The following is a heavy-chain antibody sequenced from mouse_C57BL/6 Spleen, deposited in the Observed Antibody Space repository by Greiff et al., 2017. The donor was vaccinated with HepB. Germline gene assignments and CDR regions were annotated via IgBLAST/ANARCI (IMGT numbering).Heavy chain of an antibody. CDR2: IYPGDGDT. CDR1: GYAFSSSW. V-gene: IGHV1-82*01. CDR3: ARPLSMDY. J-gene: IGHJ4*01. Sequence: VKPGASVKISCKASGYAFSSSWMNWVKQRPGKGLEWIGRIYPGDGDTNYNGKFKGKATLTADKSSSTAYMQLSSLTSEDSAVYFCARPLSMDYWGQGTSVTVSS.